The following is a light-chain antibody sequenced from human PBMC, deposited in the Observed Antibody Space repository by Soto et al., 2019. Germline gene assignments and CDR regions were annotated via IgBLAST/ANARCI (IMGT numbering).Light chain of an antibody. J-gene: IGLJ3*02. V-gene: IGLV1-44*01. CDR1: SSNIESNT. CDR3: AAWDDSVIGPV. CDR2: SSD. Sequence: QSVLTQPPSASGTPGQRVTISCSGSSSNIESNTVNWYQHLPGTAPKLLVYSSDQRPSGVPDRFSGSKSGTSASLAISGLQSEDEADYYCAAWDDSVIGPVFGGGTKVTVL.